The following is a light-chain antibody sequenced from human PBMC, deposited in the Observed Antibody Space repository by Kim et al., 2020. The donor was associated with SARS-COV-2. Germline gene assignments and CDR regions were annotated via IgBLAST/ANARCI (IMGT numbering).Light chain of an antibody. CDR1: NIGSKN. CDR2: RDY. Sequence: SYELTQPLSVSLALGQTARITCGGNNIGSKNVHWYQQKPGQAPVLVIYRDYNRPSGIPERFSGSNSGNTATLTISRAQAGDEADYYCQVWDTSTHVVFGGGTQLTVL. CDR3: QVWDTSTHVV. J-gene: IGLJ2*01. V-gene: IGLV3-9*01.